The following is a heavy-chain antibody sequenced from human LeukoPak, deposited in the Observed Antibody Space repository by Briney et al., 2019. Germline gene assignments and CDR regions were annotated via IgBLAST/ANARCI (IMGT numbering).Heavy chain of an antibody. CDR3: ARDFRGFPDY. J-gene: IGHJ4*02. V-gene: IGHV4-39*07. Sequence: SETLSLTCTVSGGSISSSSYYWGWIRQPPGKGLEWIGSIYYSGSTYYNPSLKSRVTISVDTSKNQFSLKLSSVTAADTAVYYCARDFRGFPDYWGQGTLVTVSS. CDR1: GGSISSSSYY. D-gene: IGHD3-16*01. CDR2: IYYSGST.